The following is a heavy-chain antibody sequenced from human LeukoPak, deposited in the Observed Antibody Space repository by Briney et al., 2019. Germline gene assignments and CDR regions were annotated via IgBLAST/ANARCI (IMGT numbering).Heavy chain of an antibody. D-gene: IGHD2-21*01. V-gene: IGHV4-34*01. J-gene: IGHJ4*02. CDR3: ARGSIFDY. CDR1: GGSFSGYY. CDR2: INHSGST. Sequence: SETLSLTCAVYGGSFSGYYWSWIRQPPGKGLEWIGEINHSGSTNYNPSLKSRVTISVDTTKNQFSLKLSSVTAADTAVYYCARGSIFDYWGQGTLVTVSS.